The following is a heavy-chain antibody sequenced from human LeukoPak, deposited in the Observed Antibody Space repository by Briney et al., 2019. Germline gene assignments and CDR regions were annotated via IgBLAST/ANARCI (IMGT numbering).Heavy chain of an antibody. V-gene: IGHV3-66*02. CDR1: GFTVSSSY. CDR3: ARARCDTCGYGS. J-gene: IGHJ5*02. Sequence: EGSMRLSCAASGFTVSSSYMSWVRQAPGKGLEWVAVLYSGGHTDYAVSVRGRFTISRDTSTNTVSLQMNSLRAEDTAEYYCARARCDTCGYGSWGQGTLVTVSS. CDR2: LYSGGHT. D-gene: IGHD3-22*01.